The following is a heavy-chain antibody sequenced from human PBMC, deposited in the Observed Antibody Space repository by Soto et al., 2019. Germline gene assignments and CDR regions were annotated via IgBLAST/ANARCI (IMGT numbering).Heavy chain of an antibody. CDR2: ISSSSSYI. CDR3: ARDWVGAKGEVWFDP. J-gene: IGHJ5*02. V-gene: IGHV3-21*01. D-gene: IGHD1-26*01. Sequence: EVQLVESGGGLVKPGGSLRLSCAASGFTFSSYSMNWVRQAPGKGLEWVSSISSSSSYIYYADSVKGRFTISRDNAKNSRYLQRNSLRAEDTAVYYCARDWVGAKGEVWFDPWGQGTLVTVSS. CDR1: GFTFSSYS.